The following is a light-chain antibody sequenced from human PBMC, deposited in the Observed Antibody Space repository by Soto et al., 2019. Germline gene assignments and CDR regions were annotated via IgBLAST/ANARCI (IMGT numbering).Light chain of an antibody. CDR3: LQDYNYPLT. J-gene: IGKJ4*01. V-gene: IGKV1-6*01. CDR2: ASS. Sequence: ATQMTQSPPSLSASVGDRITITCRASQDIRNDLAWYQQKPGEAPKLLMYASSRLQSGGPSRFSGSGASTDFTLTISTLQPEDFATYYWLQDYNYPLTFGGGTKVEIK. CDR1: QDIRND.